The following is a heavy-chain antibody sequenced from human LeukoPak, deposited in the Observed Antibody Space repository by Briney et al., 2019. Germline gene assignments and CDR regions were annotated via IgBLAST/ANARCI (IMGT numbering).Heavy chain of an antibody. CDR3: ARDGSGDSSGWYGRSYNWFDP. Sequence: ASVKVSCKASGYTFTSYGISWVRQAPGQGLEWMGWISAYNGNTNYAQKLQGGVTMTTDTSTSTAYMELWSLRSDDTAVYYCARDGSGDSSGWYGRSYNWFDPWGQGTLVTVSS. J-gene: IGHJ5*02. CDR1: GYTFTSYG. D-gene: IGHD6-19*01. V-gene: IGHV1-18*01. CDR2: ISAYNGNT.